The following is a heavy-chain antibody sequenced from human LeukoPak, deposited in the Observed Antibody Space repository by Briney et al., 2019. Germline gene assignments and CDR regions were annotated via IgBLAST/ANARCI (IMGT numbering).Heavy chain of an antibody. CDR2: ISGSGGST. CDR3: AKDTYYYYYMDV. CDR1: GFTFSSYA. Sequence: QPGGSLRLSCAASGFTFSSYAMSWVRQAPGKGLECVSAISGSGGSTYYADSVKGRFTISRDNSKNTLYLQMNSLRAEDTAVYYCAKDTYYYYYMDVWGKGTTVTVSS. V-gene: IGHV3-23*01. J-gene: IGHJ6*03.